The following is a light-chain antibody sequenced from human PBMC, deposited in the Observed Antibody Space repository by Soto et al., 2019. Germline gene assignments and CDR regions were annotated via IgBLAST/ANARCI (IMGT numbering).Light chain of an antibody. J-gene: IGKJ5*01. CDR2: ADS. CDR3: QQRYNWPIT. Sequence: EIVLTQSPATLSFSPGETAALSCRASQSVSGYIAWYQQKPGQAPRLLIYADSNRATGIPARFSGSGSGTDFTLTISSLEPEDFSVYYCQQRYNWPITFGQGTRLEIK. CDR1: QSVSGY. V-gene: IGKV3-11*01.